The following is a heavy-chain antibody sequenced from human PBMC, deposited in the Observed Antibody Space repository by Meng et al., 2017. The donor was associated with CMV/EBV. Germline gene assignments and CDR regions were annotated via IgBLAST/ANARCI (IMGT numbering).Heavy chain of an antibody. CDR1: GFTFSDYY. Sequence: GFTFSDYYMSWIRQAPVKGLEWVSYISSSGSTIYYADSVKGRFTISRDNAKNSLYLQMNSLRAEDTAVYYCARAQVPNYTYYYGMDVWGQGTLVTVSS. J-gene: IGHJ6*02. D-gene: IGHD1-7*01. CDR2: ISSSGSTI. V-gene: IGHV3-11*01. CDR3: ARAQVPNYTYYYGMDV.